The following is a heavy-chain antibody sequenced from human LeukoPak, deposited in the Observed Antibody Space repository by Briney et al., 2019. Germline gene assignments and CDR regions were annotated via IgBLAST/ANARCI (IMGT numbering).Heavy chain of an antibody. CDR1: GFPFRSYS. CDR3: ARDSIVGATNFDY. J-gene: IGHJ4*02. Sequence: GGALRLPCAAAGFPFRSYSMNWGRQAPGEGLGGGSSISSSSSYKYYADSVKGRFTNSRDNAKNSLYLQMNSLRAEDTAVYYCARDSIVGATNFDYWGQGTLVTVSS. D-gene: IGHD1-26*01. V-gene: IGHV3-21*01. CDR2: ISSSSSYK.